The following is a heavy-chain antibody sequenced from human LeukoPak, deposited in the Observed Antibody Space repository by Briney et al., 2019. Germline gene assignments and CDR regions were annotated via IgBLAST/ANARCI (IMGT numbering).Heavy chain of an antibody. CDR2: INSDGSGT. J-gene: IGHJ5*02. CDR1: GFTFSSYW. D-gene: IGHD2-2*01. V-gene: IGHV3-74*01. Sequence: GGSLRLSCAASGFTFSSYWMHWVRQAPGKGLVWVSRINSDGSGTSYADSVKGRFTISRDNAKNTLYLQMNSLRAEDTAVYYCARGVGYCSSTSCYWWFDPWGQGTLVTVSS. CDR3: ARGVGYCSSTSCYWWFDP.